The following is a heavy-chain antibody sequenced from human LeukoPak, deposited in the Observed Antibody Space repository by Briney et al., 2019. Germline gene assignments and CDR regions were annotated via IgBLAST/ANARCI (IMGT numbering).Heavy chain of an antibody. CDR2: ISSSSDYT. CDR1: GFTFSSYA. V-gene: IGHV3-11*05. Sequence: PGGSLRLSCAASGFTFSSYAMSWIRQAPGKGLECVSYISSSSDYTNYPDSVKGRFTISRDNAKNSLYLQMNSLRAEDTALYYCARVKVGTTNRFDYWGQGTLVTVSS. D-gene: IGHD1-26*01. CDR3: ARVKVGTTNRFDY. J-gene: IGHJ4*02.